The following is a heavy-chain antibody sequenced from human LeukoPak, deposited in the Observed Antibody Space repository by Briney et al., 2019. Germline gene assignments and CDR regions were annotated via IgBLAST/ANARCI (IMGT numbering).Heavy chain of an antibody. Sequence: GGSLRLSCAASRSTLSNYGVNWVRQAPGKGLEWVSYINSRSSTICYADSVRGRFTISRDNAKNSLYLQMNSLKAEDTAIYYCAREVGTPQAFDIWGQGTMVTVSS. CDR3: AREVGTPQAFDI. CDR1: RSTLSNYG. CDR2: INSRSSTI. J-gene: IGHJ3*02. V-gene: IGHV3-48*01. D-gene: IGHD1-26*01.